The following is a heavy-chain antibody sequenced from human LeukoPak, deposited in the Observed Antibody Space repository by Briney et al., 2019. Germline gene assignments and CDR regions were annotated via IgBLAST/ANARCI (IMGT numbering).Heavy chain of an antibody. J-gene: IGHJ3*02. CDR1: GFTVSSNY. Sequence: PGESLRLSCAASGFTVSSNYMSWVRQAPGKGLEWVSAISGSGGSTYYADSVKGRFTISRDNAKNSLYLQMNSLRAEDTAVYYCARGVGTYRITIFGVVNAFDIWGQGTMVTVSS. V-gene: IGHV3-53*01. D-gene: IGHD3-3*01. CDR2: ISGSGGST. CDR3: ARGVGTYRITIFGVVNAFDI.